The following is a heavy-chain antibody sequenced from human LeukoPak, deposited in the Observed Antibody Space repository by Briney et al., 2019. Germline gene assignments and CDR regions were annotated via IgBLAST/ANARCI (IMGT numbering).Heavy chain of an antibody. Sequence: RASVTVSCKASGYTFTSYDINWVRQAAGQGLEWMGWMNPNSGNTGYAQKFQGRVTMTRNTSISTAYMELSSLRSEDTAVYYCARGSGDTIFGVVSYGMDVWGQGTTVTVSS. CDR3: ARGSGDTIFGVVSYGMDV. J-gene: IGHJ6*02. CDR1: GYTFTSYD. D-gene: IGHD3-3*01. V-gene: IGHV1-8*01. CDR2: MNPNSGNT.